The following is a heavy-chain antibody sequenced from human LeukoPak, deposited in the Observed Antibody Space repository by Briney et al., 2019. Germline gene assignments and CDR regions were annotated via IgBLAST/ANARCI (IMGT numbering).Heavy chain of an antibody. CDR3: AKIAAAGRRRAFDI. D-gene: IGHD6-13*01. CDR1: GGSFSGYY. J-gene: IGHJ3*02. CDR2: INHSGST. Sequence: SETLSLTCAVYGGSFSGYYWSWIRQPPGKGLEWIGEINHSGSTNYNPSLKSRVAISVDTSKNQFSLKLSSVTAADTAVYYCAKIAAAGRRRAFDIWGQGTMVTVSS. V-gene: IGHV4-34*01.